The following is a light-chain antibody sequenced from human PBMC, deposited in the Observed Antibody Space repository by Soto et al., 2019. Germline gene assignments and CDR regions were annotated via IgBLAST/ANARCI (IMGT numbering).Light chain of an antibody. V-gene: IGLV2-8*01. CDR1: SSDIGNYNY. Sequence: QSVLTQPPSASGSPGQSVTISCTGTSSDIGNYNYVSWYQQHPHKAPKLVIYEVNKRPSGVPDRFSGSKSGNTASLTVSGLQAEDEADYYCTSYAGYNNPVIFGGGTKLTAL. CDR2: EVN. J-gene: IGLJ2*01. CDR3: TSYAGYNNPVI.